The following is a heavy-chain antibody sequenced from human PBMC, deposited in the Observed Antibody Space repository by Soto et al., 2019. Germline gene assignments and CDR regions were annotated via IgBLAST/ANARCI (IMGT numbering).Heavy chain of an antibody. CDR3: ARDQGIPYCGGDCYSDWYFDL. D-gene: IGHD2-21*01. CDR1: GYTFTNYA. V-gene: IGHV1-3*01. Sequence: QVQLVQSGAEVKEPGASVKVSCRASGYTFTNYAIHWVRQAPGQRLEWMGWLNPGNGNTKYPQKFQGRVTTPRDTSASTAYMFLSSLRSEDTAVYYCARDQGIPYCGGDCYSDWYFDLWGRGTLVTVSS. J-gene: IGHJ2*01. CDR2: LNPGNGNT.